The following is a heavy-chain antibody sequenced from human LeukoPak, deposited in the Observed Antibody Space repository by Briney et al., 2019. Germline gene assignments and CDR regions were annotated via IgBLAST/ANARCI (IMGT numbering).Heavy chain of an antibody. CDR1: GGSISSGDYY. J-gene: IGHJ4*02. D-gene: IGHD4-17*01. Sequence: SQTLSLTCTVSGGSISSGDYYWSWIRQPPGKGLEWIGYIYYSGSTYYNPPLKSRVTISVDTSKNQFSLKLSSVTAADTAVYYCARTYGDYVPYYFDYWGQGTLVTVSS. V-gene: IGHV4-30-4*08. CDR2: IYYSGST. CDR3: ARTYGDYVPYYFDY.